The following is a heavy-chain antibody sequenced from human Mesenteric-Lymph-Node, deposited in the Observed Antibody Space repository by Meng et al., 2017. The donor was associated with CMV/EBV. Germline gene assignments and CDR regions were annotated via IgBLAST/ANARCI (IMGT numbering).Heavy chain of an antibody. CDR2: IYYSGGT. D-gene: IGHD5-18*01. V-gene: IGHV4-39*01. J-gene: IGHJ4*02. CDR3: ARHRRSDTALGRGYVDY. Sequence: GSLRLSCSVSGASISSSPYYWGWIRQPPGKGLEWIGNIYYSGGTYCNPSLKSRVTISVDTSKNQFSLKVSSVTAADTAVYYCARHRRSDTALGRGYVDYWAQGTLVTVSS. CDR1: GASISSSPYY.